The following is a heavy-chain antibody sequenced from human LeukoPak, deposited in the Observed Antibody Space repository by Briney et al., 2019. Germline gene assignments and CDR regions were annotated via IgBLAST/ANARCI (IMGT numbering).Heavy chain of an antibody. CDR2: INPNSGGT. J-gene: IGHJ6*03. CDR3: ARDSGDLYYYYYMDV. Sequence: GASVKVSCKASGCTFTGYYMHWVRQAPGQGLEWMGWINPNSGGTNYAQKFQGRVTMTRDTSISTAYMELSRLRSDDTAVYYCARDSGDLYYYYYMDVWGKGTTVTVSS. D-gene: IGHD4-17*01. V-gene: IGHV1-2*02. CDR1: GCTFTGYY.